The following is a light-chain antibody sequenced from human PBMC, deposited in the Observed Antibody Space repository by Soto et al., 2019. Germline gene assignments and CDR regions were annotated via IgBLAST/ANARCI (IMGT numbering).Light chain of an antibody. CDR1: QSLNTD. J-gene: IGKJ5*01. CDR3: QQYKSWPPIT. V-gene: IGKV3-15*01. Sequence: EILMTQSPDSLSVSPGATATLSCRASQSLNTDLAWYQQKPGQAPRLLLYGASTRATGISTRFSGGGSGTEFTLTISGLQSEDSAAYYCQQYKSWPPITFGQGTRLEIK. CDR2: GAS.